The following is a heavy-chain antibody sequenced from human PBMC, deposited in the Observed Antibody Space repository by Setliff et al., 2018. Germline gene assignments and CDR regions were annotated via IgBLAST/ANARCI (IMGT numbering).Heavy chain of an antibody. CDR3: AGRLGASTRYYYYGLDV. CDR2: ISSSSGHI. CDR1: GISSYT. D-gene: IGHD3-16*01. Sequence: SCAASGISSYTMSWVRQAPGKGLEWVASISSSSGHIYHAASVRGRFTISRDNTKNSLYLQMDSLRVEDTAVYYCAGRLGASTRYYYYGLDVWGQGTTVTVSS. V-gene: IGHV3-21*01. J-gene: IGHJ6*02.